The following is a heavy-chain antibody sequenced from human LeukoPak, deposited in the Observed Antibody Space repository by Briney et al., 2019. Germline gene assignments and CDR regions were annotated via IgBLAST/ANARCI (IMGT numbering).Heavy chain of an antibody. V-gene: IGHV3-23*01. CDR3: AKDWGAYGDLSIS. J-gene: IGHJ5*02. CDR1: GFIFSTYA. CDR2: ISGSGSGM. D-gene: IGHD4-17*01. Sequence: PGGSLRLSCAASGFIFSTYAMNWVRQAPGKGLEWVSGISGSGSGMYYADSVKGRFTISRDNSKNTLFLQMNSLRAEDTAVYYCAKDWGAYGDLSISWGQGTLVTVSS.